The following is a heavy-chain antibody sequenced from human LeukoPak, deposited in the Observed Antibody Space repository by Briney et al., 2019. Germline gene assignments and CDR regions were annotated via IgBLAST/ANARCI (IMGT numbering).Heavy chain of an antibody. V-gene: IGHV3-7*01. CDR2: IKPDGSQR. D-gene: IGHD1-14*01. CDR1: RFTFSSHW. Sequence: GGSLRLSCVVSRFTFSSHWMTWVRQAPGKGLEWVAHIKPDGSQRNYVNSVKGRFTISRDNAKNSLYLHMNKLGVGDTAVYYCARDTAEGLDYWGQGTLVTV. J-gene: IGHJ4*02. CDR3: ARDTAEGLDY.